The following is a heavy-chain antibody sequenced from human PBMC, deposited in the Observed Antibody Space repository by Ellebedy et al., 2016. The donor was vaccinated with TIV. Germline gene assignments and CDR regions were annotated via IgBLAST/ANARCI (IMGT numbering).Heavy chain of an antibody. CDR1: GFTFSTYH. CDR2: ITAGGGST. J-gene: IGHJ4*02. D-gene: IGHD2-15*01. Sequence: GESLKISCAASGFTFSTYHMSWVRQAPGKGLEWVSIITAGGGSTFYGDSVKGRCTISRDNAKNSLYLQMNSLRAEDTAVYYCARTTDCSGGSCYSRLDYWGQGTLVTVSS. V-gene: IGHV3-23*01. CDR3: ARTTDCSGGSCYSRLDY.